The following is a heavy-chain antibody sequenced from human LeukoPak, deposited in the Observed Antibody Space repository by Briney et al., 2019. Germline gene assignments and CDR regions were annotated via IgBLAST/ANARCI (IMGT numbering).Heavy chain of an antibody. J-gene: IGHJ5*02. CDR1: GYTFTSYY. Sequence: GASVKVSCKASGYTFTSYYMHWVRQAPGQGLEWMGIINPSGGSTSYAQKFQGRVTMTRDTSTSTVYMELSSLRSEDTAVYYCARDPQQKDIVVAVAFRSWFDPWGQGTLVTVSS. CDR3: ARDPQQKDIVVAVAFRSWFDP. D-gene: IGHD2-15*01. CDR2: INPSGGST. V-gene: IGHV1-46*01.